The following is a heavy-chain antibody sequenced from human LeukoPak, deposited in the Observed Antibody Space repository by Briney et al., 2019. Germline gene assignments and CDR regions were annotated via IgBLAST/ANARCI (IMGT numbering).Heavy chain of an antibody. CDR3: AKDSVRKSIVGPTTRGVNDY. CDR1: GFNFNNYG. D-gene: IGHD1-26*01. Sequence: PGGSLRLSCAASGFNFNNYGMHWVRQAPGKGLEWVAFIRYDGNNKYYADSVKGRFTISRDNSKNTLYLQMNSLRPEDTAVYYCAKDSVRKSIVGPTTRGVNDYWGQGTLVTVSS. CDR2: IRYDGNNK. J-gene: IGHJ4*02. V-gene: IGHV3-30*02.